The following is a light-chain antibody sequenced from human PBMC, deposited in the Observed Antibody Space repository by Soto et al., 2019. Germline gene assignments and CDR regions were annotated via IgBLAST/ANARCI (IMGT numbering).Light chain of an antibody. Sequence: DIQMTQSPSSLSASVGDRVTITCRAINSISSYLNWYQQKPGKAPKLLIFAAYSLQSGVPSRFSGSGSGTDFTLTISNLQPEDFATYYCQQTYSTPYTFGQGTKLDIK. J-gene: IGKJ2*01. CDR2: AAY. V-gene: IGKV1-39*01. CDR1: NSISSY. CDR3: QQTYSTPYT.